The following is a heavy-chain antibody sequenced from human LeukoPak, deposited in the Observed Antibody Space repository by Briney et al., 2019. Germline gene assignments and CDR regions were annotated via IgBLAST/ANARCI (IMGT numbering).Heavy chain of an antibody. CDR3: ARRGTVRSYDDAFDI. D-gene: IGHD5-18*01. CDR1: GFTFSGSA. J-gene: IGHJ3*02. V-gene: IGHV3-73*01. Sequence: GGSLRLSCAASGFTFSGSAMHWVRQASGKGLEWVGRIRSKANSYATAYAASVKGRFTISRDDSKNTAYLQMNSLRAEDTAVYYCARRGTVRSYDDAFDIWGQGTMVTISS. CDR2: IRSKANSYAT.